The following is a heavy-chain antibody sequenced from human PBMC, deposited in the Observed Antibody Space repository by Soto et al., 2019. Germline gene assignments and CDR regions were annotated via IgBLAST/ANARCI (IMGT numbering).Heavy chain of an antibody. CDR3: ARDLSAVTARYYYYGMYV. J-gene: IGHJ6*01. CDR1: GDSVSSNSAA. D-gene: IGHD2-21*02. Sequence: SQTLSLTCAISGDSVSSNSAAWNWIRQSPSRGLEWLGRTYYRSKWYNDYAVSVKSRIIINPDTSKNQFSLQLNSVTPEDTAVYYCARDLSAVTARYYYYGMYVWGQGTTVTVPS. CDR2: TYYRSKWYN. V-gene: IGHV6-1*01.